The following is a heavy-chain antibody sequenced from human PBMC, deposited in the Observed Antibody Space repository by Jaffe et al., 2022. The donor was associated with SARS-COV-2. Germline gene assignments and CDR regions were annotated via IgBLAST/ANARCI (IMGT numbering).Heavy chain of an antibody. D-gene: IGHD2-21*01. Sequence: EVQLVESGGGLVQPGGSLRLSCAASGFTFSSYWMSWVRQAPGKGLEWVANIKQDGSEKYYVDSVKGRFTISRDNAKNSLYLQMNSLRAEDTAVYYCARASGELWWSRYWYFDLWGRGTLVTVSS. J-gene: IGHJ2*01. V-gene: IGHV3-7*01. CDR3: ARASGELWWSRYWYFDL. CDR1: GFTFSSYW. CDR2: IKQDGSEK.